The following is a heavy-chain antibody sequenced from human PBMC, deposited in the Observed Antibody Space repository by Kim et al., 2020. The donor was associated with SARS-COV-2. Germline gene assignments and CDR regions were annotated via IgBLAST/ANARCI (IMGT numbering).Heavy chain of an antibody. CDR3: ARDGNDYDILTGYYTGENWFDP. J-gene: IGHJ5*02. D-gene: IGHD3-9*01. V-gene: IGHV3-11*05. Sequence: GGCLRLSCAASGFTFSDYYMSWIRQAPGKGLEWVSYISSSSSYTNYADSVKGRFTISRDNAKNSLYLQMNSLRAEDTAVYYCARDGNDYDILTGYYTGENWFDPWGQGTLVTVSS. CDR1: GFTFSDYY. CDR2: ISSSSSYT.